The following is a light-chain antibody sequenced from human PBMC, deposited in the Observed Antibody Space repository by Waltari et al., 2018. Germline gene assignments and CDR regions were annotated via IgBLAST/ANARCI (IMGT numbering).Light chain of an antibody. J-gene: IGKJ1*01. Sequence: VLTQSSGTLSLSPGERATLSCRASQSVTNDYLAWYQQKPGQAPRLLIYDASSSATGIPDRFSGSGSGTDFTLTISRLEPEDFAVYHCQQYGSLPWTFGQGTKVDMK. CDR1: QSVTNDY. CDR2: DAS. CDR3: QQYGSLPWT. V-gene: IGKV3-20*01.